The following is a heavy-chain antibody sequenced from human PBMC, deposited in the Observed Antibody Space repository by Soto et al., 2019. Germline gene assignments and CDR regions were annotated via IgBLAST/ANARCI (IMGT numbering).Heavy chain of an antibody. D-gene: IGHD4-17*01. Sequence: KPSETLSLTCTVSGGSINSGGYYWSWIRQHPGKGLEWIGYIYYSGSTYYNPSLKSRVTISVETSKSQISLKLSSVTAADTAVYYCTQGTTWNYYYYGVDVWGQGTTLTVYS. CDR1: GGSINSGGYY. V-gene: IGHV4-31*03. CDR2: IYYSGST. J-gene: IGHJ6*02. CDR3: TQGTTWNYYYYGVDV.